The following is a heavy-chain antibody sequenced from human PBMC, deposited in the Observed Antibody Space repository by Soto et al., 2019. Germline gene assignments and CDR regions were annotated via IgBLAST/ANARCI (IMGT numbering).Heavy chain of an antibody. CDR3: AGWIQLQQYYYYGMDV. D-gene: IGHD5-18*01. V-gene: IGHV4-4*02. CDR2: IYHSGST. J-gene: IGHJ6*02. CDR1: GGSISSYYW. Sequence: XXTLSLPFTVSGGSISSYYWRWVPQPPGKGLEWIGEIYHSGSTNYNPSLKSRVTISVDKSKNQFSLKLSSVTAAPTAVYYCAGWIQLQQYYYYGMDVWGQGTTVTVSS.